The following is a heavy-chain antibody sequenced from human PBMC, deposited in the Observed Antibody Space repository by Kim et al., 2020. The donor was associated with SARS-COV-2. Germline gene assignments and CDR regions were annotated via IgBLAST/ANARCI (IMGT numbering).Heavy chain of an antibody. D-gene: IGHD6-13*01. CDR3: AKTGNSTWYKNGFFDY. V-gene: IGHV3-23*01. CDR1: GFTFNNYA. J-gene: IGHJ4*02. Sequence: GGSLRLSCAASGFTFNNYAMNWVRQAPGKGLEWVSSITGSGGSTYFADSVKGRFTVSRDNSKNTLYLQMNSLRAEDTAVYYCAKTGNSTWYKNGFFDYWGQGTLVTVSS. CDR2: ITGSGGST.